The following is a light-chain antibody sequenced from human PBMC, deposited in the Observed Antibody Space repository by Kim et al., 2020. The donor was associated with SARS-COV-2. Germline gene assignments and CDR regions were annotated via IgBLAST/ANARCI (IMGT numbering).Light chain of an antibody. CDR2: VGTGGIVG. Sequence: ELTQPPSASASLGASVTLTCTLSSGYSNYKVDWYQQRPGKGPRFVMRVGTGGIVGSKGDGIPDRFSVLGSGLNRYLTIKNIQEEDESDYHCGADHGSGSNFVLFGGGTPDRP. CDR3: GADHGSGSNFVL. V-gene: IGLV9-49*01. J-gene: IGLJ3*02. CDR1: SGYSNYK.